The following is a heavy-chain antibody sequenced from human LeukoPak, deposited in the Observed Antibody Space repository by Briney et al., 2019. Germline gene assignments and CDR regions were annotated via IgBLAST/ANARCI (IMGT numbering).Heavy chain of an antibody. Sequence: PGGSLRLSCAASGFTFSSYWMHWVRQAPGKGLVRVSRINIDGSTTNYADSEKGRFTISRDNAKNTLYLQMNSLRAEDTAVYYCARGVSGSYGKFDYWGQGTLVTVSS. CDR3: ARGVSGSYGKFDY. CDR1: GFTFSSYW. J-gene: IGHJ4*02. V-gene: IGHV3-74*01. CDR2: INIDGSTT. D-gene: IGHD1-26*01.